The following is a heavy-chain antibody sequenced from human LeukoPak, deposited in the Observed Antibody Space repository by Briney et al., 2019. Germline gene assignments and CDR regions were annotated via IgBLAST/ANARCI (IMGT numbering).Heavy chain of an antibody. CDR3: AKRDCSSTSCWGPTFDP. CDR2: IRGNGGGT. J-gene: IGHJ5*02. CDR1: GFTFNNYA. D-gene: IGHD2-2*01. V-gene: IGHV3-23*01. Sequence: GGSLRLSCAASGFTFNNYAMNWVRQAPGKGLEWVSAIRGNGGGTYYADSVKGRFTISRDNSKNTLYLQMNSLRAEDTAVYYCAKRDCSSTSCWGPTFDPWGQGTLVTVSS.